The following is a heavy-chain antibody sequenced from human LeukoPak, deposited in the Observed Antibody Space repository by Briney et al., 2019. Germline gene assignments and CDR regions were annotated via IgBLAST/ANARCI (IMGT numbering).Heavy chain of an antibody. CDR3: AKSDSPTLQYYYYYYGMDV. CDR1: GFTFSSYA. D-gene: IGHD3-22*01. J-gene: IGHJ6*04. CDR2: ISGSGGST. V-gene: IGHV3-23*01. Sequence: PGGSLRLSCAASGFTFSSYAMSWVRQAPGKGLEWVSAISGSGGSTYYADFVKGRFTISRDNSKNTLYLQMNSLRAEDTAVYYCAKSDSPTLQYYYYYYGMDVWGKGTTVTVSS.